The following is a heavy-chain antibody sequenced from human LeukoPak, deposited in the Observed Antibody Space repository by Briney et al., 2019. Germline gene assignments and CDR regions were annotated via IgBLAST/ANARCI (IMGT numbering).Heavy chain of an antibody. J-gene: IGHJ5*02. CDR1: GYSFTKYW. V-gene: IGHV5-51*01. D-gene: IGHD2-2*01. CDR2: VYPDDSNT. CDR3: ARGSIGYCSTTNCLDWFDP. Sequence: GESLKISCKGSGYSFTKYWIVWVRQMPGKGLELMGMVYPDDSNTRYSPSFQGQVTITSDKSISTAYLQWSSLKASDTAIYYCARGSIGYCSTTNCLDWFDPWGQGTLVTVSS.